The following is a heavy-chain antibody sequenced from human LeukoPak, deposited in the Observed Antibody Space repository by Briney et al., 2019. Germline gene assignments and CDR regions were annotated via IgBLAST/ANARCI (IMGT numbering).Heavy chain of an antibody. CDR2: IYYSGST. V-gene: IGHV4-59*01. Sequence: SETLSLTCTVSGGSISSYYWSWIRQPPGKGLEWIGYIYYSGSTNYNPSLKSRVTKSVDTSKNQFSLKLSSVTAADTAVYYCARSYYDFWNGFYYFDYWGQGTLVTVSS. CDR1: GGSISSYY. CDR3: ARSYYDFWNGFYYFDY. D-gene: IGHD3-3*01. J-gene: IGHJ4*02.